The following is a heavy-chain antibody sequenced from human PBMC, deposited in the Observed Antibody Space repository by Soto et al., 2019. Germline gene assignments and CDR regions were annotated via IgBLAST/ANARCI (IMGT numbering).Heavy chain of an antibody. D-gene: IGHD4-4*01. CDR1: GGTFTTYA. Sequence: QVQLVQSGAEVKKPGSSVRVSCQASGGTFTTYAFNWVRQAPGQGLEWMGGIIPMYNKPNYAPNFLGRVTISADPSTSTAYMELPTLRSEDTAVYFCARGYSGGYYYAMDVWGQGTTVTVSS. CDR3: ARGYSGGYYYAMDV. J-gene: IGHJ6*02. CDR2: IIPMYNKP. V-gene: IGHV1-69*01.